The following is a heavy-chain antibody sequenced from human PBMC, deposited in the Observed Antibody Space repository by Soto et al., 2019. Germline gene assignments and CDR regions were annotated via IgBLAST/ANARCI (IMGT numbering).Heavy chain of an antibody. J-gene: IGHJ4*02. Sequence: QVQLVESGGGVVQPGRSLRLSFAASGFTFSSYAMHWVRQAPGKGLEGVAVIAYDGRNKYYADSVKGRFTISRDNSKNTLYLQMNSLRIEDTAVYYCARELERVFDYWGQGTLVTVSS. D-gene: IGHD1-1*01. V-gene: IGHV3-30*04. CDR3: ARELERVFDY. CDR1: GFTFSSYA. CDR2: IAYDGRNK.